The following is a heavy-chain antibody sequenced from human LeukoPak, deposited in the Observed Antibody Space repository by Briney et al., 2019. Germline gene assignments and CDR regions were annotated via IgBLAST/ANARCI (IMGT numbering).Heavy chain of an antibody. Sequence: GESLRLSCAASGFTFSTYAMSWVRQAPGKGLEWVSGISGPGGSTYYADSVKGRFTISRDNSKNTLYLQMNSLRAEDTAVYYCARSVGRYYGSGISHFDYWGQGTLVTVSS. D-gene: IGHD3-10*01. J-gene: IGHJ4*02. CDR1: GFTFSTYA. CDR2: ISGPGGST. CDR3: ARSVGRYYGSGISHFDY. V-gene: IGHV3-23*01.